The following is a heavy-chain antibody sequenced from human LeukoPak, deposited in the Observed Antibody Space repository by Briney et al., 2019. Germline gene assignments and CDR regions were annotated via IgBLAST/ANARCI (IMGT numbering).Heavy chain of an antibody. CDR1: GYTFTGYY. CDR2: INPNSGGT. CDR3: ARDGFPDDAFDI. Sequence: ASVKVSCKASGYTFTGYYMHWVRQAPGQGLEWMGWINPNSGGTNCAQKFQGRVTMTRDTSISTAYMELSRLRSDDTAVYYCARDGFPDDAFDIWGQGTMVTVSS. V-gene: IGHV1-2*02. D-gene: IGHD1-14*01. J-gene: IGHJ3*02.